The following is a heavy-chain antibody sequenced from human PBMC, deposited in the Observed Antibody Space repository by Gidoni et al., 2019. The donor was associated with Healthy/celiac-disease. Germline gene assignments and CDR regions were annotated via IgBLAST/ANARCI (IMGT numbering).Heavy chain of an antibody. V-gene: IGHV3-48*03. CDR3: ARGLGYCSGGSCYSTYYYYGMDV. J-gene: IGHJ6*02. Sequence: EVQLVESGGGLVQPGGSLRLSCAASGFALSSYEMHWVRKAPGKGLEWCSYIRSSGSTIYYADYVKGRFTIARDNAKNSLYLQMNSLRAEDTAVYYCARGLGYCSGGSCYSTYYYYGMDVWGQGTTVTVSS. D-gene: IGHD2-15*01. CDR1: GFALSSYE. CDR2: IRSSGSTI.